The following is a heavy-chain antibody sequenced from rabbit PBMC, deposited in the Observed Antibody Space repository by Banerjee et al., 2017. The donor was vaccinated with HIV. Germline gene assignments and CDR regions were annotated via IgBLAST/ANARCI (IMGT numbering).Heavy chain of an antibody. V-gene: IGHV1S28*01. CDR2: VSNGGTT. D-gene: IGHD1-1*01. Sequence: QSLEESGGDLVKPGASLTLTCKASGIDFSSAWICWVRQAPGKGLEWIGTVSNGGTTYYANWAKGRFTITRSTSLNTVTLQMTSLTAADTATYFCARDHDSSGGYVFDLWGQGTLVTVS. CDR3: ARDHDSSGGYVFDL. J-gene: IGHJ3*01. CDR1: GIDFSSAW.